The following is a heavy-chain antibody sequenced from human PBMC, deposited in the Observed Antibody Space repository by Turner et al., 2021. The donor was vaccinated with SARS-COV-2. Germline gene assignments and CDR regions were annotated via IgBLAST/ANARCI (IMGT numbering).Heavy chain of an antibody. V-gene: IGHV4-39*01. Sequence: QLQLQESGPGLVKPSEPLSLTCTFSGGSISSSSYYWGWIRQPPGKGLEWIGSIYYSGSTYYNPSRKSRVTISVDTSKNQFSLKLSSVTAADTAVYYCAPSPITMVRGVITFGWFDPWGQGTLVTVSS. J-gene: IGHJ5*02. D-gene: IGHD3-10*01. CDR1: GGSISSSSYY. CDR3: APSPITMVRGVITFGWFDP. CDR2: IYYSGST.